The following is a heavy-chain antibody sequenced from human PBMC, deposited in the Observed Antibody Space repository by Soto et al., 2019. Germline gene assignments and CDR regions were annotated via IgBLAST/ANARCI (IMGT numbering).Heavy chain of an antibody. CDR3: ARALRVQLITL. Sequence: QMVQSGSEVKKPGASVKVSCKASGYTFTGYYIYWVRQAPGQGLEFMGWMNTNTGGANYAQKFQDRITMTSDTSISTGYMELSGLRSDDTATYFCARALRVQLITLWGQGTLVTVSS. J-gene: IGHJ4*02. CDR1: GYTFTGYY. V-gene: IGHV1-2*02. CDR2: MNTNTGGA. D-gene: IGHD1-1*01.